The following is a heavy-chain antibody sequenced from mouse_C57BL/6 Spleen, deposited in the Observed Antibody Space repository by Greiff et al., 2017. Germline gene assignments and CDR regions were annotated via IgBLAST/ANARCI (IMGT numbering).Heavy chain of an antibody. V-gene: IGHV5-4*01. Sequence: EVQGVESGGGLVKPGGSLKLSCAASGFTFSSYAMSWVRQTPEKRLEWVATISDGGSYTYYPDNVKGRFTISRDNAKNNLYLQMSHLKSEDTAMYYCARDHDYDGRGFDYWGQGTTLTVSS. CDR1: GFTFSSYA. CDR2: ISDGGSYT. J-gene: IGHJ2*01. D-gene: IGHD2-4*01. CDR3: ARDHDYDGRGFDY.